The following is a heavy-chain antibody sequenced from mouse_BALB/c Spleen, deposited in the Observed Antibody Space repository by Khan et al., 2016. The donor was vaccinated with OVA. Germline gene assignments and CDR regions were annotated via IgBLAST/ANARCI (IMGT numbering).Heavy chain of an antibody. CDR2: INPSNNYT. Sequence: QVQLQQSGAELARPGASVKMSCKASGYTFTSYTIHWVRQRPGQALDWIGHINPSNNYTNYNQYFKDQAALVLDKSSSTAYLQMSSLTSEDSSVFYCVRGGVYHRAGGWFAYWGQGTRVTVAA. D-gene: IGHD2-14*01. CDR3: VRGGVYHRAGGWFAY. V-gene: IGHV1-4*01. J-gene: IGHJ3*01. CDR1: GYTFTSYT.